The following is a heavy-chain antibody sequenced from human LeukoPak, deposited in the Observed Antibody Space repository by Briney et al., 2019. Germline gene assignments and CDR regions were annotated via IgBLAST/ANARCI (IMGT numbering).Heavy chain of an antibody. CDR1: GGSISSYY. D-gene: IGHD6-13*01. V-gene: IGHV4-59*08. CDR3: ARHRGLIAAAEAFDY. J-gene: IGHJ4*02. Sequence: SETLSLTCTVSGGSISSYYWSWIRQPPGKGLEWIGYIYYSGSTNYNPSLKSRVTISVHTSKNQFSLKLGSVTAADTAVYYCARHRGLIAAAEAFDYWGQGTLVTVSS. CDR2: IYYSGST.